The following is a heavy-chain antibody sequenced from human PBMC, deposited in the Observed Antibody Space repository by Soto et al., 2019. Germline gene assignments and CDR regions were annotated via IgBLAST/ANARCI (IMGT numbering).Heavy chain of an antibody. CDR2: VSASGSSK. D-gene: IGHD2-21*01. J-gene: IGHJ4*02. Sequence: QVQLVESGGGLVKPGGSLRLSCAASGFILSDYYMSWVRQAPGKGLEWVSYVSASGSSKDYADSVKGRFTISRDNAKNSVYLQMDSLRAEATAVYYCAREVPIPGGWGQGTLVTVSS. CDR3: AREVPIPGG. V-gene: IGHV3-11*01. CDR1: GFILSDYY.